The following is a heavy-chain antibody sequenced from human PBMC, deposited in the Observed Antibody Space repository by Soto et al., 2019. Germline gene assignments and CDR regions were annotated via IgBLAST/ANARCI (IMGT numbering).Heavy chain of an antibody. J-gene: IGHJ3*01. V-gene: IGHV3-33*01. Sequence: QEQLVESGGGMVQPGGSLRLSSAVSGFTLDTYGMHWVRQAAGQGLEWVAVSWHDGRHLDYADSVRGRFTVFRDDSKNTLFLEMNGLRGDDTAVYYCARDWGACTPGECYSHGFDLWGQGTLVTVSS. D-gene: IGHD2-21*01. CDR1: GFTLDTYG. CDR3: ARDWGACTPGECYSHGFDL. CDR2: SWHDGRHL.